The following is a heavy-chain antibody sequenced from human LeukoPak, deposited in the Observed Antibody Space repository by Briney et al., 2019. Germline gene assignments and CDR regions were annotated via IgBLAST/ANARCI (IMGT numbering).Heavy chain of an antibody. Sequence: PSETLSLTCTVSGGSISSSSYYWGWIRQPPGKGLEWIGSIYYSGSTYYNPSLKSRVTISVDTSKNQFSLKLSSVTAADTAVYYCACRGRLRSVGISDYWGQGTLVTVSS. J-gene: IGHJ4*02. CDR1: GGSISSSSYY. CDR3: ACRGRLRSVGISDY. D-gene: IGHD5-12*01. V-gene: IGHV4-39*01. CDR2: IYYSGST.